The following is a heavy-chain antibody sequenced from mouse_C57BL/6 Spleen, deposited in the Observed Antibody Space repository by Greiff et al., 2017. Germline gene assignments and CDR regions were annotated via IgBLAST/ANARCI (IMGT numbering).Heavy chain of an antibody. J-gene: IGHJ4*01. CDR3: ARYGEGAMDY. Sequence: QVHVKQSGAELARPGASVKLSCKASGYTFTSYGISWVKQRTGQGLEWIGEIYPRSGNTYYNEKFKGKATLTADKSSSTAYMELRSLTSEDSAVYFCARYGEGAMDYWGQGTSVTVSS. D-gene: IGHD1-1*02. CDR1: GYTFTSYG. CDR2: IYPRSGNT. V-gene: IGHV1-81*01.